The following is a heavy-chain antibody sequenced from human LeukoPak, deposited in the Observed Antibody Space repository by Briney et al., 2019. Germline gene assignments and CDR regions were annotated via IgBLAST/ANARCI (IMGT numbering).Heavy chain of an antibody. CDR3: ARWETAIIDY. CDR2: ISYDGSNK. Sequence: GRSLRLSCAASGFTFSSYAMHWVRQAPGKGLEWVAVISYDGSNKYYADSVKGRFTISRDNSKNTLYLQMNSLRAEDTAVYYCARWETAIIDYWGQGTLVTVSS. D-gene: IGHD5-18*01. J-gene: IGHJ4*02. V-gene: IGHV3-30-3*01. CDR1: GFTFSSYA.